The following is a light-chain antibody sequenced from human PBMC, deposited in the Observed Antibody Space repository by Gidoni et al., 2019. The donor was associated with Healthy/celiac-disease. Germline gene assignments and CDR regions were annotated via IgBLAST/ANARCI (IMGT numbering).Light chain of an antibody. CDR2: EVS. CDR1: SSDVGSYNL. V-gene: IGLV2-23*02. Sequence: QSALTQPASVSGSPGQSITISCTGTSSDVGSYNLVSWYQQHPGKAPKLMIYEVSKRPSGVSNRFSGSKSGNTASLTISGLQAEDEADYYCCSYAGSSTWVFGGGTKLTVX. J-gene: IGLJ3*02. CDR3: CSYAGSSTWV.